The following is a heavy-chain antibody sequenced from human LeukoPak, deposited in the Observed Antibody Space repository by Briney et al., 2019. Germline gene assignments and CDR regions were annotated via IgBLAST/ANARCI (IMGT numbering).Heavy chain of an antibody. CDR3: ARKTSNWNDA. CDR2: ITSGGNT. Sequence: GGSLRLSGEASGFTFSSYSRNWVRKAPGKGLKYVSTITSGGNTYYANSVKDRFTISRDNSKNMLYLQMGSLRTDDMAVYYCARKTSNWNDAWGQGTLVTVS. V-gene: IGHV3-64*01. CDR1: GFTFSSYS. J-gene: IGHJ5*02.